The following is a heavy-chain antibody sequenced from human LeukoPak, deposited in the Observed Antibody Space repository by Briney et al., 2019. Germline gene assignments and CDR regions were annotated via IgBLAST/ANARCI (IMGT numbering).Heavy chain of an antibody. D-gene: IGHD3-10*01. V-gene: IGHV3-74*03. CDR2: INTDGSSA. Sequence: PGGSLRLSCAASGFTFSSYWMHWVRQVPGKGLVGVSHINTDGSSATYADSVKGRFTISRDNAKNTLYLQMNSLRAEDTAVYYCTREMIRGVPNDYWGQGTLVTVSS. CDR3: TREMIRGVPNDY. CDR1: GFTFSSYW. J-gene: IGHJ4*02.